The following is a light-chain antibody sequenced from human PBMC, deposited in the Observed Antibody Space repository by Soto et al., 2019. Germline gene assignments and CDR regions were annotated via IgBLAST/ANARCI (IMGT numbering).Light chain of an antibody. V-gene: IGLV2-23*01. CDR1: SSDVGSSNL. Sequence: QSALTQPASVSGSPGQSITISCTGTSSDVGSSNLVSWYQQHPGKAPKLMIYEGSKRPSGVSDRFSGSKTGKTASLTISGLQAEDEGDYYCCSYAGSSTWVFGGVTKLTVL. CDR3: CSYAGSSTWV. J-gene: IGLJ3*02. CDR2: EGS.